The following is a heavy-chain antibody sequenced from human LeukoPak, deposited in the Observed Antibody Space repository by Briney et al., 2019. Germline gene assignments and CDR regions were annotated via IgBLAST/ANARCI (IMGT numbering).Heavy chain of an antibody. J-gene: IGHJ4*02. CDR1: GFTLSALW. CDR3: HSVVSGKFYY. Sequence: PGGSLRLSCAASGFTLSALWLHWVRQAPGRGLVWVSLIDSDGSSTSYADSVKGRFTISRDNAKKTLYLQMNSLRAEDTAVYYCHSVVSGKFYYWGQGTLVTVSS. CDR2: IDSDGSST. D-gene: IGHD4-23*01. V-gene: IGHV3-74*01.